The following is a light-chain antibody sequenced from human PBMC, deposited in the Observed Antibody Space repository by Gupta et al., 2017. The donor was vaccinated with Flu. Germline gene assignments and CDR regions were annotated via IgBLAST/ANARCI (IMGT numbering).Light chain of an antibody. J-gene: IGLJ3*02. V-gene: IGLV2-8*01. CDR2: EVN. CDR3: SSDADSNDGV. Sequence: TISSTASSCDVGDDDKVSCYQHQPANAPNLIVYEVNRRPAGVPVRFSASKSGTTASLTVSGRQTEDEGYYYCSSDADSNDGVFGGGTKLTVL. CDR1: SCDVGDDDK.